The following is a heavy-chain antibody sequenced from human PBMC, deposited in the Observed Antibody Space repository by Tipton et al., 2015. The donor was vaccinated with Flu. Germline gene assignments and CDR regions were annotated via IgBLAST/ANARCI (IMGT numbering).Heavy chain of an antibody. Sequence: TLSLTCTVSGGSISSYYWSWIRQPAGKGLEWIGRIYTSGSTNYNPSLKSRVTMSVDTSKNQFSLKLSSVTAADTAVYYCARDGTDYDSSGYYYYHFDYWGQGTLVTVSS. CDR2: IYTSGST. V-gene: IGHV4-4*07. J-gene: IGHJ4*02. D-gene: IGHD3-22*01. CDR1: GGSISSYY. CDR3: ARDGTDYDSSGYYYYHFDY.